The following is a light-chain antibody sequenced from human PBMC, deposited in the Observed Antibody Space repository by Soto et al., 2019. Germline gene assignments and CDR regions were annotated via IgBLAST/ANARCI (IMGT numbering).Light chain of an antibody. CDR2: GTS. V-gene: IGKV3D-11*02. Sequence: DIGLTQSPGTLSLSPGERATLSCRATQSVSSNYLAWYQQKPGQAPRLLIYGTSNRATGIPARFSGSGPGTDFTLTISSLEPEDFAVYYCQQRSNWPSTFGQGTKVDI. J-gene: IGKJ1*01. CDR1: QSVSSNY. CDR3: QQRSNWPST.